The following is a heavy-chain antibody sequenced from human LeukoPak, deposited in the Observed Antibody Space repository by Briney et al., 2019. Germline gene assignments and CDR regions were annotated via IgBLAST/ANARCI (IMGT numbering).Heavy chain of an antibody. CDR3: ARVRYRLAETYIDY. J-gene: IGHJ4*02. CDR2: ISGYNGHT. Sequence: ASVKVSCKASGYTFTSYGISWVRQAPGQGLEWMGWISGYNGHTKYAQKVQGRVTMTTDTSTNTAYMELRSLRSDDTAVYYCARVRYRLAETYIDYWGQGTLVTVSS. D-gene: IGHD3-16*01. CDR1: GYTFTSYG. V-gene: IGHV1-18*01.